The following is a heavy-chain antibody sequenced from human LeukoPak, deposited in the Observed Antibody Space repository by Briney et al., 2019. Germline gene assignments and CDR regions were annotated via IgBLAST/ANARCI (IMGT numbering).Heavy chain of an antibody. CDR1: GGTFSSYT. CDR2: IIPIDGTA. CDR3: ARDPGAPVRAFDI. D-gene: IGHD3-10*01. V-gene: IGHV1-69*01. Sequence: GASVKVSCKASGGTFSSYTISWVRQAPGQGLEWMGGIIPIDGTANFGQKFQGRVTITADESTSTAYMELSSLRSEDTAIYYCARDPGAPVRAFDIWGQGTMVIVSS. J-gene: IGHJ3*02.